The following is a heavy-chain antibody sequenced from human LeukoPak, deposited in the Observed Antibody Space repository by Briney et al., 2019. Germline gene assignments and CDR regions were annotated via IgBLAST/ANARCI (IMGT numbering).Heavy chain of an antibody. CDR2: IDYSGST. D-gene: IGHD1-26*01. Sequence: SETLSLTCTVSGGSIISFHWSWIRQPPGKGLEWIGCIDYSGSTNYNPSLKSRVTISVDTSKNQFSLKLSSVTAADTAVYYCARVGAGRFLFWARGTMVTVSS. V-gene: IGHV4-59*01. CDR3: ARVGAGRFLF. J-gene: IGHJ3*01. CDR1: GGSIISFH.